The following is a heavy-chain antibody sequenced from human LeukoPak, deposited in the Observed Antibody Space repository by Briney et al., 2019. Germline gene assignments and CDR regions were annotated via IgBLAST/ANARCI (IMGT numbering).Heavy chain of an antibody. V-gene: IGHV4-4*07. D-gene: IGHD5/OR15-5a*01. Sequence: SETLSLTCSVSGGSISGYYWTWIRQPAGKGLEWIGRVYTSGSTHYNPSLKTRLTMSVDTSKNQFSLKLSSVTAADTAVYYCARWVSTPRGYFDYWGQGTLVTVSS. CDR1: GGSISGYY. CDR2: VYTSGST. CDR3: ARWVSTPRGYFDY. J-gene: IGHJ4*02.